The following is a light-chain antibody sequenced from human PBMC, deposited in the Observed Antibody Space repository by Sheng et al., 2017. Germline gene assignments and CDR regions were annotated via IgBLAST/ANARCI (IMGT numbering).Light chain of an antibody. J-gene: IGKJ2*01. Sequence: DIQLTQSPSFLSASVGDRVTITCRASRGINNYLAWYQQKPGKAPNLLIYAASTLQSGVPSRFSGSGSGTEFTLTISSLQPEDFATYYCQQLNSYPYTFGQGTKLEIK. CDR1: RGINNY. V-gene: IGKV1-9*01. CDR2: AAS. CDR3: QQLNSYPYT.